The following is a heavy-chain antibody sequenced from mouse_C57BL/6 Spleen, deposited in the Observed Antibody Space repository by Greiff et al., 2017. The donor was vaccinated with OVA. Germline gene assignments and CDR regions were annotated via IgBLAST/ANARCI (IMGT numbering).Heavy chain of an antibody. CDR2: ISSGSSTI. CDR1: GFTFSDYG. J-gene: IGHJ1*03. V-gene: IGHV5-17*01. CDR3: ARGTAVVATDWYFDV. D-gene: IGHD1-1*01. Sequence: EVQLQEPGGGLVKPGGSLKLSCAASGFTFSDYGMHWVRQAPEKGLEWVAYISSGSSTIYYADTVKGRFTISSDNAKNTLFLQMTSLRSEDTAMYYCARGTAVVATDWYFDVWGTGTTVTVSS.